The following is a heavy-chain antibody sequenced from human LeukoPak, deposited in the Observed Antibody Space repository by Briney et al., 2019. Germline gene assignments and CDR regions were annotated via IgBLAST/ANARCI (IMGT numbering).Heavy chain of an antibody. CDR2: ISYDGSNK. Sequence: SCKASGYTFTSYGISWVRQAPGKGLEWVAVISYDGSNKYYADSVKGRFTISRDNSKNTLYLQMNSLRAEDTAVYYCARVMGRYCSSTSCYVDYWGQGTLVTVSS. CDR1: GYTFTSYG. J-gene: IGHJ4*02. V-gene: IGHV3-30*04. CDR3: ARVMGRYCSSTSCYVDY. D-gene: IGHD2-2*01.